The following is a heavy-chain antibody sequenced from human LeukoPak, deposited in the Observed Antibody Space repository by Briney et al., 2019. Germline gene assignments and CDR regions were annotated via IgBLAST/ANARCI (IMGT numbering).Heavy chain of an antibody. CDR2: INHSGST. CDR1: GGSFSGYY. J-gene: IGHJ6*03. CDR3: ASEPLREKGYYYYMDV. Sequence: PSETLSLTCAVYGGSFSGYYWSWICQPPGKGLEWIGEINHSGSTNYNPSLKSRVTISVDTSKNQFSLKLSSVTAADTAVYYCASEPLREKGYYYYMDVWGKGTTVTVSS. V-gene: IGHV4-34*01.